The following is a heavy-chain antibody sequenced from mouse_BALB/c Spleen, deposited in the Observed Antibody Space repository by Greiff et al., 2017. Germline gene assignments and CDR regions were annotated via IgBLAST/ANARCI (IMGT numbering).Heavy chain of an antibody. V-gene: IGHV1S137*01. CDR3: ARGGGNYAMDY. J-gene: IGHJ4*01. CDR2: ISTYYGDA. CDR1: GYTFTDYA. Sequence: VQLQQSGAELVRPGVSVKISCKGSGYTFTDYAMHWVKQSPAKSLEWIGVISTYYGDASYNQKFKGKATMTVDKSSSTAYLELARLTSEDSAIYYCARGGGNYAMDYWGQGTSVTVSS.